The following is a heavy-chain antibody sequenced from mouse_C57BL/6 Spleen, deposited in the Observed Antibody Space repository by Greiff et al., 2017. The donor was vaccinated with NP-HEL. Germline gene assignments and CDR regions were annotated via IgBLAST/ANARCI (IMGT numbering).Heavy chain of an antibody. CDR2: IYPGDGDT. Sequence: QVQLQQSGAELVKPGASVKISCKASGYAFSSYWMNWGKQRPGKGLEWIGQIYPGDGDTNYNGTFKGKATLPADKSSSTAYMQLSSLTSEDSAVYFCARGGKGYYFDYWGQGTTLTVSS. D-gene: IGHD1-3*01. CDR3: ARGGKGYYFDY. CDR1: GYAFSSYW. J-gene: IGHJ2*01. V-gene: IGHV1-80*01.